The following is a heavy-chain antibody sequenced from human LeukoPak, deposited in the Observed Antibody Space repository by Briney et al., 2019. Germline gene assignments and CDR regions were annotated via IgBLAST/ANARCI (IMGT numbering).Heavy chain of an antibody. Sequence: GSLSLSCVGFGFTFSDHHMDWVRQAPGKGLEWVGRSRNKANGYTTEYATSLKGRFTISRDDSGTSLYLQLNSLKTEDTAVYYCARNPNYSGAYFDAFDIWGQGTMVTVSS. D-gene: IGHD1-26*01. V-gene: IGHV3-72*01. CDR3: ARNPNYSGAYFDAFDI. J-gene: IGHJ3*02. CDR2: SRNKANGYTT. CDR1: GFTFSDHH.